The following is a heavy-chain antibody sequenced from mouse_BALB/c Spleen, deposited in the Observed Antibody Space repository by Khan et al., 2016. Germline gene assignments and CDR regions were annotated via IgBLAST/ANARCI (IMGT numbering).Heavy chain of an antibody. CDR3: TTVVDY. Sequence: EVKLEVSGGGFVQPGGSMKLSCVASGFTISNYWMHWVRQSPEQGLEWIAKIRSKSNNYATHSAVSVKGRFTISRAASKSSVYLQMNNLRCEDTGIYYCTTVVDYWRKGTTLTVSS. D-gene: IGHD1-1*01. CDR2: IRSKSNNYAT. J-gene: IGHJ2*01. V-gene: IGHV6-6*02. CDR1: GFTISNYW.